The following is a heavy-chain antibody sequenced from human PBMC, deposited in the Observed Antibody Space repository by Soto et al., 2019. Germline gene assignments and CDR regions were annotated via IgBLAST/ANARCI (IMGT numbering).Heavy chain of an antibody. CDR3: ARSVAVPGAHSDY. V-gene: IGHV4-59*01. D-gene: IGHD6-19*01. CDR1: GGSISGSY. Sequence: SETLSLTCSVSGGSISGSYWSWIRQSPGKGLEWLGYVYYTGSTNYSPSLRSRVSISVDASKNEFSLRLCSVTAADTAAYFCARSVAVPGAHSDYWGRGTKVAVSS. J-gene: IGHJ4*02. CDR2: VYYTGST.